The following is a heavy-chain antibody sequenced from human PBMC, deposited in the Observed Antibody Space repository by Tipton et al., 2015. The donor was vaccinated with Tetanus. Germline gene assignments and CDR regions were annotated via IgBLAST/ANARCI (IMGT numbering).Heavy chain of an antibody. V-gene: IGHV4-61*01. Sequence: TLSLTCTVSGGSLRSGNYQWNWIRQPPGKGPEWLAYISYSGSTNSNYSLKSRITISQDTSKNQFSLKLTSVTAADTAVYYCARANYDFPKKGPFDSWGQGTLVIVSS. J-gene: IGHJ4*02. CDR1: GGSLRSGNYQ. CDR3: ARANYDFPKKGPFDS. CDR2: ISYSGST. D-gene: IGHD3-3*01.